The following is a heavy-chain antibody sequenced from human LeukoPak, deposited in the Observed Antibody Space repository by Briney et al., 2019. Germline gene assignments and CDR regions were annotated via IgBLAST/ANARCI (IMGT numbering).Heavy chain of an antibody. CDR3: ARTSSSSPVDY. V-gene: IGHV4-34*01. D-gene: IGHD6-6*01. CDR1: GFTSSSYE. Sequence: GSLRLSCAASGFTSSSYEMNWVRQAPGKGVEWIGEINHSGSTNYNPSLKSRVAISVDTSKNQFSLKLSSVTAADTAVYYCARTSSSSPVDYWGQGTLVTVSS. J-gene: IGHJ4*02. CDR2: INHSGST.